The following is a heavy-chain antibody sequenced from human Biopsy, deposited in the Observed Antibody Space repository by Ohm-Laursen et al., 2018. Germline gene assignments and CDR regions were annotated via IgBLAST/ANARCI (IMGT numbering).Heavy chain of an antibody. CDR2: IYYSGNT. V-gene: IGHV4-61*01. J-gene: IGHJ5*02. Sequence: SETLSLTCTVSGDSINGGSYYWSWLRQPPGKGLEWIGYIYYSGNTHYNPSLKSRVTMSIDTSKNQFSLRLSSVTSADTAVYYCAREDYYTWFDPWGQGTLVTVSS. D-gene: IGHD2/OR15-2a*01. CDR1: GDSINGGSYY. CDR3: AREDYYTWFDP.